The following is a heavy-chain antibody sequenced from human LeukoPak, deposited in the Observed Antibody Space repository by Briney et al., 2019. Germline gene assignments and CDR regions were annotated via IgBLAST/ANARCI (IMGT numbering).Heavy chain of an antibody. D-gene: IGHD4-11*01. V-gene: IGHV4-59*01. J-gene: IGHJ3*02. CDR2: IYYSGST. CDR1: GGSISSYY. CDR3: ARTDNYVAFDI. Sequence: KPSETLSLTCTVSGGSISSYYWSWIRQPPGKGLGWIGYIYYSGSTNYNPSLKSRVTISVDTSKNQFSLKLSSVTAADTAEYYCARTDNYVAFDISGQGTMATVSS.